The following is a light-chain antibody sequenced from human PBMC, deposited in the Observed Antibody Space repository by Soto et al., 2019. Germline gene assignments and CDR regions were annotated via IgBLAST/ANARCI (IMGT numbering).Light chain of an antibody. V-gene: IGLV2-14*01. CDR3: NSYSSTSFYV. CDR2: QVT. J-gene: IGLJ1*01. CDR1: GSDIATFNY. Sequence: QSALAQPASVSGSPGQSITISCTGSGSDIATFNYVSWYQQYPGKAPKLLIYQVTSRASGVSHRFSGSKSGNTAALTISGLQPEDEAEYYFNSYSSTSFYVFGTGTKVTVL.